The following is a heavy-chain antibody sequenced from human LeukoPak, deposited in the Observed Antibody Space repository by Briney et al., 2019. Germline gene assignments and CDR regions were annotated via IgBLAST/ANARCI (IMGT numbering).Heavy chain of an antibody. CDR3: AKGYAPRYYDVMTGYSHHYYGMDV. CDR2: ISWNSGDK. J-gene: IGHJ6*02. V-gene: IGHV3-9*01. Sequence: SLRLSCAASGFTFDDYAMYWVRQAPGKGLEWVSGISWNSGDKAYADSVKGRFTISRDNAKNSLYLQMNSLRAEDTALYYCAKGYAPRYYDVMTGYSHHYYGMDVWGQGTTVTVSS. CDR1: GFTFDDYA. D-gene: IGHD3-9*01.